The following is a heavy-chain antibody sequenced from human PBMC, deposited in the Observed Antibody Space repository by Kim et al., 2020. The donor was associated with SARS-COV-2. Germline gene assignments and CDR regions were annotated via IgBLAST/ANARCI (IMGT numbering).Heavy chain of an antibody. D-gene: IGHD3-3*01. J-gene: IGHJ4*02. V-gene: IGHV4-4*02. CDR2: IYHSGST. Sequence: SETLSLTCAVSGGSISSNNWWSWVRQPPGKGLEWIGEIYHSGSTNYNPSLKSRVTISVDKSKNQFSLRLTSMTAADTAVYYCARDDDETGTLNFWSPYYSFWGQGTLVTVSS. CDR1: GGSISSNNW. CDR3: ARDDDETGTLNFWSPYYSF.